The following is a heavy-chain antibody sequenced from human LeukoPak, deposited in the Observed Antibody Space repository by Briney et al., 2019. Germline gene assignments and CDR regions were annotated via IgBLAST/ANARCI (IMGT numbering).Heavy chain of an antibody. D-gene: IGHD3-10*01. CDR2: ISWNSGSI. V-gene: IGHV3-9*01. CDR1: GFTFDDYA. CDR3: AKDRRPVTMVQGVIITAAFDI. J-gene: IGHJ3*02. Sequence: GGSLRLSCAASGFTFDDYAMHWVRQAPGKGLEWVSGISWNSGSIGYADSVKGRFTISRDNAKNSLYLQMNSLRAEDTALYYCAKDRRPVTMVQGVIITAAFDIWGQGAMVTVSS.